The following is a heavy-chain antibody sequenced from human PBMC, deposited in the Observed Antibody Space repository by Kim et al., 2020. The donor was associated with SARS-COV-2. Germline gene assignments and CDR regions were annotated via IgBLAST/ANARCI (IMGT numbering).Heavy chain of an antibody. CDR2: ISAYNGNT. CDR1: GYTFTSYG. V-gene: IGHV1-18*04. Sequence: ASVKVSCKASGYTFTSYGISWVRQAPGQGLEWMGWISAYNGNTNYAQKLQGRVTMTTDTSTSTAYMELRSLRSDDTAVYYCARASRTIFGVVIDPSYFDYWGQGTLVTVSS. J-gene: IGHJ4*02. D-gene: IGHD3-3*01. CDR3: ARASRTIFGVVIDPSYFDY.